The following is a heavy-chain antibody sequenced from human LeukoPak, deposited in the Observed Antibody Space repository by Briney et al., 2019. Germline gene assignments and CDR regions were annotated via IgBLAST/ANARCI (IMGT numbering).Heavy chain of an antibody. CDR3: AIVDTTVGFDY. CDR2: ISAYNGNT. J-gene: IGHJ4*02. D-gene: IGHD5-18*01. CDR1: GYTFTTCG. Sequence: ASVKVSCKTSGYTFTTCGITWVRQAPGQGLEWMGWISAYNGNTAYAQKFQGRVTVTTDTSTRTASKDLRSLRSDDTAVYYCAIVDTTVGFDYWGQGTLVTVSS. V-gene: IGHV1-18*04.